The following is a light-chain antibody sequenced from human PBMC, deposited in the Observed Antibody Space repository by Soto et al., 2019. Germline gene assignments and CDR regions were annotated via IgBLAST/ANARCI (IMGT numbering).Light chain of an antibody. CDR3: GTWDSSLSAVV. CDR2: DNN. Sequence: QSVLTQPPSVSAAPGQKVTISCSGSSSNIGNNYVSWYQQLPGTAPKLLIYDNNQRPSGIPDRFSVSKSGTSATLGITGLQTGDEADYYCGTWDSSLSAVVFGGGTKLTAL. J-gene: IGLJ2*01. CDR1: SSNIGNNY. V-gene: IGLV1-51*01.